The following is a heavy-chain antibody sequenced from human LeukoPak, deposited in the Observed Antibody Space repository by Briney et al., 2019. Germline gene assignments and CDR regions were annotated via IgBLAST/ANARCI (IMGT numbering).Heavy chain of an antibody. CDR2: ISGSGGST. V-gene: IGHV3-23*01. CDR1: GFTFSSYA. J-gene: IGHJ4*02. Sequence: GGSLRLSCAASGFTFSSYAMSWVRQAPGKGLEWVSAISGSGGSTYYADSVKGRFTISRDNSKNTLYLQMNSLRAEDTAVYYCAKRTYQLLYELQQLAFDYWGQGTLVTVSS. D-gene: IGHD2-2*02. CDR3: AKRTYQLLYELQQLAFDY.